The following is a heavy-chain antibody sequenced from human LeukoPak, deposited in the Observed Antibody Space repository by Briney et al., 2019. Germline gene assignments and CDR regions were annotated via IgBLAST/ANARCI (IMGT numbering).Heavy chain of an antibody. CDR3: ARVHDTTGYYHYFDS. Sequence: PGGSLRLSCAGSGFTFSTYPMHWVRQAPDKGLEWVAMISYHGSNEYYADSVKGRFTISRDNSKNTLYLQMNNPRVEDTAIYYCARVHDTTGYYHYFDSWGQGTLVTVSS. CDR2: ISYHGSNE. CDR1: GFTFSTYP. J-gene: IGHJ4*02. V-gene: IGHV3-30*04. D-gene: IGHD3-9*01.